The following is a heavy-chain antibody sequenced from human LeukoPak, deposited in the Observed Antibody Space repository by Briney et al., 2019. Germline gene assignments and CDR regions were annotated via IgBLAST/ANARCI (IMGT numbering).Heavy chain of an antibody. CDR2: IYYSGST. J-gene: IGHJ5*02. V-gene: IGHV4-39*01. CDR3: ARQHSSSRSDWFDP. D-gene: IGHD6-13*01. Sequence: SETLSLTCTVSGGSISSSSYYWGWIRQPPGKGLEWTGSIYYSGSTYYNPSPKSRVTISVDTSKNQFSLKLSSVTAADTAVYYCARQHSSSRSDWFDPWGQGTLVTVSS. CDR1: GGSISSSSYY.